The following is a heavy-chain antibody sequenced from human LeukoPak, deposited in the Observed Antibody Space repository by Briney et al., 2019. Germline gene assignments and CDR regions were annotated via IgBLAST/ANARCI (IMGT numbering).Heavy chain of an antibody. Sequence: SETLSLTCSVSGGSLSSGGSYWTWIRQPAGKGPEWIGRIYTNGNTNYNPSLKSRVTMSVDTSKNQFSLNLSSVTAADTAVYYCARAFSGFSVSGDWFDPWGQGTLVTVSS. D-gene: IGHD3-10*01. CDR1: GGSLSSGGSY. J-gene: IGHJ5*02. CDR3: ARAFSGFSVSGDWFDP. CDR2: IYTNGNT. V-gene: IGHV4-61*02.